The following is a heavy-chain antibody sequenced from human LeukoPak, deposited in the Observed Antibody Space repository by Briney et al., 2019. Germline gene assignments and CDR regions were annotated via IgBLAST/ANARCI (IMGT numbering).Heavy chain of an antibody. CDR3: AALVDYYDSSGYYVDY. CDR2: IVVGSGVT. Sequence: SVKVSCKASGISFMSSAVQWVRQARGQRLEWIGWIVVGSGVTNYAQKFLERVTITRDMSTSTAYMELSSLRSEDTAVYYCAALVDYYDSSGYYVDYWGQGTLVTVSS. V-gene: IGHV1-58*01. CDR1: GISFMSSA. D-gene: IGHD3-22*01. J-gene: IGHJ4*02.